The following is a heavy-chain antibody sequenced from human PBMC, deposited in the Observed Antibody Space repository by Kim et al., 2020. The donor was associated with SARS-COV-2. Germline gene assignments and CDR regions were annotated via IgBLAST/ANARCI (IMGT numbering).Heavy chain of an antibody. D-gene: IGHD4-17*01. CDR3: ARVGDDYLFEGTGYYYGMDV. CDR1: GFTVSSNY. V-gene: IGHV3-53*01. CDR2: IYSGGST. Sequence: GGSLRLSCAASGFTVSSNYMSWVRQAPGKGLEWVSVIYSGGSTYYADSVKGRFTISRDNSKNTLYLQMNSLRAEDTAVYYCARVGDDYLFEGTGYYYGMDVWGQGTTVTVSS. J-gene: IGHJ6*02.